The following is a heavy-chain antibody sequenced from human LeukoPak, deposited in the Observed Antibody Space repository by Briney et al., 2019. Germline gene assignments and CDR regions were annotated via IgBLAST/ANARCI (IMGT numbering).Heavy chain of an antibody. D-gene: IGHD1-26*01. Sequence: SETLSLTCTVSGGSISSYYWSWIRQTPGNGPEWIGYINYSGTTNYNPSLTNRVTISLDTSKSQFSLKLNAVTAADTAVYYCARTHSGSYYYGLEVWGQGTTVTVSS. V-gene: IGHV4-59*08. CDR3: ARTHSGSYYYGLEV. CDR2: INYSGTT. CDR1: GGSISSYY. J-gene: IGHJ6*02.